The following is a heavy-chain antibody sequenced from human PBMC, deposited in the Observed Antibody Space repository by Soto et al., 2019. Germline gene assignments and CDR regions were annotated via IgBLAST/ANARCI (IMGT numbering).Heavy chain of an antibody. D-gene: IGHD2-15*01. CDR3: ARGITSVVVASDAFDI. CDR1: GYTFTSYA. CDR2: INAGIVNT. Sequence: ASVKGSCKASGYTFTSYAMHWVRQAPGQRLGLLGWINAGIVNTIYSQKFQGRVIIPRDTSASTAYMELSSLRFEDTFFFYCARGITSVVVASDAFDIWGQGTMVTVSS. J-gene: IGHJ3*02. V-gene: IGHV1-3*01.